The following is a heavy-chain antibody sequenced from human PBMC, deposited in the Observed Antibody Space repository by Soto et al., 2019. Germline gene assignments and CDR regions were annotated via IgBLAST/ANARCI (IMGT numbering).Heavy chain of an antibody. V-gene: IGHV1-18*04. D-gene: IGHD2-8*01. Sequence: ASVKVSCKASGYTFTSYGISWVRQAPGQGLEWMGWISAYNGNTNYAQKLQGRVTMTTDTSTSTAYMELRSLRSDDTAVYYCARDQGRIVLMAYSKISSSKYYFDYWGQGTLVTVYS. CDR1: GYTFTSYG. CDR3: ARDQGRIVLMAYSKISSSKYYFDY. J-gene: IGHJ4*02. CDR2: ISAYNGNT.